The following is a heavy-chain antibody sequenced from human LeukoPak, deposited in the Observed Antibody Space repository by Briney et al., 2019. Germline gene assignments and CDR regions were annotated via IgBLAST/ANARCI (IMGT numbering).Heavy chain of an antibody. CDR3: ARGSYYGTGSYYCYCDY. CDR2: IYTSGST. J-gene: IGHJ4*02. Sequence: SETLSLTCTASGGSISSYYWSWIRQPAGKGLEWIGRIYTSGSTNYNPSLKSRVTMSVDTSKKQFSLKLSSVTGADTAVYYCARGSYYGTGSYYCYCDYWGQGTLVSVSS. CDR1: GGSISSYY. V-gene: IGHV4-4*07. D-gene: IGHD3-10*01.